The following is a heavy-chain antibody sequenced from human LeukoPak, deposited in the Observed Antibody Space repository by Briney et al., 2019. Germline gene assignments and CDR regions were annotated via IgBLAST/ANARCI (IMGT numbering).Heavy chain of an antibody. CDR3: ARGFNLRGSGKYYFDY. J-gene: IGHJ4*02. D-gene: IGHD3-10*01. CDR1: GYTFTSYD. CDR2: MNRNCGNT. V-gene: IGHV1-8*01. Sequence: ASVKVSCKASGYTFTSYDINWVRQATGHGLEWMGGMNRNCGNTGYAQKFQGRVNMTRNTYIGTAYMEMSSLRSEDTAVYYCARGFNLRGSGKYYFDYWGQGTLVTVSS.